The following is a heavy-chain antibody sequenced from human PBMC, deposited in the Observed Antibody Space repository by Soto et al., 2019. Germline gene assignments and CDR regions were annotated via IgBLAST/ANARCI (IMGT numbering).Heavy chain of an antibody. CDR1: GGTFSSYA. J-gene: IGHJ4*02. Sequence: QVQLVQSGAEVKKPGSSVKVSCKASGGTFSSYAISWVRQAPGQGLEWMGGIIPIFGTANYAQKFQGRVTITRDTSASTAYMELSSLRSEDTAVYYCARAPAHYDFWSGYSYYFDYWGQGTLVTVSS. CDR2: IIPIFGTA. V-gene: IGHV1-69*06. D-gene: IGHD3-3*01. CDR3: ARAPAHYDFWSGYSYYFDY.